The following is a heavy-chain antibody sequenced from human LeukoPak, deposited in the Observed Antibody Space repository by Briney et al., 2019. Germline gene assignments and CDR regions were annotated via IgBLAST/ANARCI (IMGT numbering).Heavy chain of an antibody. CDR1: GYTFTSYG. CDR2: IIPIFGTA. J-gene: IGHJ3*02. CDR3: ARGMGYSYGHPQGAFDI. Sequence: ASVKVSCKASGYTFTSYGISWVRQAPGQGLERMGGIIPIFGTANYAQKFQGRVTITADESTSTAYMELSSLRSEDTAVYYCARGMGYSYGHPQGAFDIWGQGTMVTVSS. V-gene: IGHV1-69*13. D-gene: IGHD5-18*01.